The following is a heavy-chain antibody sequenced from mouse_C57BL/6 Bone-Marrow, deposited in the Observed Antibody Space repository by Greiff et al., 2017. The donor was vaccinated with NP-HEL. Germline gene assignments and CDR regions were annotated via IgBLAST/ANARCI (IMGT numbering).Heavy chain of an antibody. Sequence: VQLKESGGGLVKPGGSLKLSCAASGFTFSSYTMSWVRQTPEKRLEWVATISGGGGNTYYPDSVKGRFTISRDNAKNTLYLQMSSLRSEDTALYYCARRGVYFDYWGQGTTLTVSS. CDR1: GFTFSSYT. V-gene: IGHV5-9*01. CDR2: ISGGGGNT. CDR3: ARRGVYFDY. J-gene: IGHJ2*01.